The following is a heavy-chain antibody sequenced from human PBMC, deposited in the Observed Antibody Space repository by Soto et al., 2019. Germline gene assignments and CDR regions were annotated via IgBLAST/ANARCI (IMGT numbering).Heavy chain of an antibody. V-gene: IGHV3-33*01. CDR1: GFTFSSYG. J-gene: IGHJ5*02. CDR3: VRGGGGGLFDP. Sequence: GGSLRLSCAASGFTFSSYGMHWVRQAPGKGLEWVAVIWYDGSNKYYADSVKGRFTISRDNSKNTLYLQMNSLRAEDTAMYYGVRGGGGGLFDPWGQGTMVTVSS. D-gene: IGHD2-15*01. CDR2: IWYDGSNK.